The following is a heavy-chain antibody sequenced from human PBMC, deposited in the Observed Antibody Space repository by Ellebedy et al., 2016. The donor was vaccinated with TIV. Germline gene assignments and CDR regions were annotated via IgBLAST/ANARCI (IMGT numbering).Heavy chain of an antibody. Sequence: AASVKVSCKASGYSFTSYDISWVRQAPGQGLEWMGQISTDTGNTNYAQNLQGRVTLTTDTSTKTAHMELRSLSSNDTAVYYCARQDSGYVDDYWGQGTLVIVSS. V-gene: IGHV1-18*01. CDR1: GYSFTSYD. CDR3: ARQDSGYVDDY. CDR2: ISTDTGNT. J-gene: IGHJ4*02. D-gene: IGHD5-12*01.